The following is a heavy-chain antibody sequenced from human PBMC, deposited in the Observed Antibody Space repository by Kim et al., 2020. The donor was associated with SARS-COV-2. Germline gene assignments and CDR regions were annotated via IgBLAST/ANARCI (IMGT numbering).Heavy chain of an antibody. Sequence: SVKVSCKASGGTFSSYAISWVRQAPGQGLEWMGRIIPIFGIANYAQKFQGRVTITADKSTSTAYMELSSLTSEDTAVYYCARGSRRSVLRFLEWLYDAFDIWGQGTMVTVSS. CDR2: IIPIFGIA. D-gene: IGHD3-3*01. CDR3: ARGSRRSVLRFLEWLYDAFDI. V-gene: IGHV1-69*04. CDR1: GGTFSSYA. J-gene: IGHJ3*02.